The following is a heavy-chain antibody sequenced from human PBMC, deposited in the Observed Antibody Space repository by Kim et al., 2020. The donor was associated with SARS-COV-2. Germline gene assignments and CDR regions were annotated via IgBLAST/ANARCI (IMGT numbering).Heavy chain of an antibody. CDR3: ARTGGNYGMDV. D-gene: IGHD1-1*01. CDR2: ISSSSSTI. V-gene: IGHV3-48*01. Sequence: GGSLRLSCAASGFTFSSYSMNWVRQAPGKGLEWVSYISSSSSTIYYADSVKGRFTISRDNAKNSLYLQMNSLRAEDTAVYYCARTGGNYGMDVWGQGTTVPVPS. CDR1: GFTFSSYS. J-gene: IGHJ6*02.